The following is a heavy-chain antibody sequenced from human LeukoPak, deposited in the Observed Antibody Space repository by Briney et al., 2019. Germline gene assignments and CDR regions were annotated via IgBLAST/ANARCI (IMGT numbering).Heavy chain of an antibody. CDR3: ARDQANPLRWPARVWFDY. CDR2: ISSSGSTI. V-gene: IGHV3-48*03. J-gene: IGHJ4*02. D-gene: IGHD4-23*01. Sequence: QPGRSLRLSCAASGYTFSSYEMNWVRQAPGKGLEWVSFISSSGSTIYYADSVKGRFTISRDNAKNSLYLQMNSLRAEDTAVYYCARDQANPLRWPARVWFDYWGQGTLVTVSS. CDR1: GYTFSSYE.